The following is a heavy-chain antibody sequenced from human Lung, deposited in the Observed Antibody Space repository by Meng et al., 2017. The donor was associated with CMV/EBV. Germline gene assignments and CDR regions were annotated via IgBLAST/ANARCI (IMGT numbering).Heavy chain of an antibody. J-gene: IGHJ4*02. D-gene: IGHD2-2*01. CDR3: ARVLGYCSSTSCASDY. V-gene: IGHV3-21*01. CDR2: ISSSSSYI. CDR1: GFTFSTYR. Sequence: SXAASGFTFSTYRMNWVRQAPGKGLEWVSSISSSSSYIYYADSVKGRFTISRDNAKNSLYLQMNSLRAEDTAVYYCARVLGYCSSTSCASDYWRQGTLVTVSS.